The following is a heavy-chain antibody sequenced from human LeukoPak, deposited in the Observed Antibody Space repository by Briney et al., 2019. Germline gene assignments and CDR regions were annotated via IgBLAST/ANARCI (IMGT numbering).Heavy chain of an antibody. CDR2: IRNKTISYAT. V-gene: IGHV3-73*01. D-gene: IGHD6-19*01. CDR3: TIRRAAVAGPGGYYYYMDV. CDR1: GFTFCGSA. J-gene: IGHJ6*03. Sequence: GGSLILSCAASGFTFCGSAVYWGRQASGEGVGWVCPIRNKTISYATAYAASVKGRFTISRDDSKNTAYLQMNSLKTEDTAVYYCTIRRAAVAGPGGYYYYMDVWGKGTTVTVSS.